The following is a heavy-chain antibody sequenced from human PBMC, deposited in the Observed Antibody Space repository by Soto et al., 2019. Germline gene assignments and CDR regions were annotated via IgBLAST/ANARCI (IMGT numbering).Heavy chain of an antibody. V-gene: IGHV4-59*01. CDR3: ARVRGYSSGWRYFDY. Sequence: QVQLKESGPGLVKPSETLSLTCSVSGGSISGYYWSWIRQAPGKGLEWIGYIYYNGGTSYHPSLKGRVTMSVDTSKNQFSLRVNSVTAADTAVYFCARVRGYSSGWRYFDYWGQGSLVTVSS. CDR2: IYYNGGT. CDR1: GGSISGYY. J-gene: IGHJ4*02. D-gene: IGHD5-12*01.